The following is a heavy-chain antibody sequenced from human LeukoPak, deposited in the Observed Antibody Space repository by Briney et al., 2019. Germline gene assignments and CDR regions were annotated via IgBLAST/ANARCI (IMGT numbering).Heavy chain of an antibody. D-gene: IGHD3-22*01. CDR1: GGSISSGDYY. J-gene: IGHJ5*02. CDR2: TYYSGST. CDR3: ARPYYYDSRIDP. V-gene: IGHV4-30-4*01. Sequence: PSQTLSLTRTVSGGSISSGDYYWSWIRQPPGKGLEWIGYTYYSGSTYYNPSLKSRVTISVDTSKNQFSLKLTSVTAADTAVYYCARPYYYDSRIDPWGQGTLVTVSS.